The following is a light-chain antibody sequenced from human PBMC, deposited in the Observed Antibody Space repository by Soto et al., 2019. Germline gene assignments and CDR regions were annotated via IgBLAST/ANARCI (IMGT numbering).Light chain of an antibody. Sequence: QSVLTQPAPVSGSPGQSITISCTGTSSDVGSYNLVSWYQQHPGKAPKLMIYEGSKRPSGVSNRFSGSKSGNTASLTISGLQAEDEADYYCCSYAGSSTSHVVFGGGTKVTVL. V-gene: IGLV2-23*01. J-gene: IGLJ2*01. CDR3: CSYAGSSTSHVV. CDR2: EGS. CDR1: SSDVGSYNL.